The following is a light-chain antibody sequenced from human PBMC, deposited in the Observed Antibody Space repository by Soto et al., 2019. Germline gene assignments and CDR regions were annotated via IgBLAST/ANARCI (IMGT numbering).Light chain of an antibody. CDR3: HQRSNWPPFT. CDR2: DAS. CDR1: QGIGDT. V-gene: IGKV3-11*01. J-gene: IGKJ4*01. Sequence: EVVMTQSPATLSVSPGEGATLSCRASQGIGDTLAWYQQKPGQAPRILIYDASKRATDIPDRFIGSGSGTYFTLTISSLEPEDFAVYYCHQRSNWPPFTFCGGTKVDIK.